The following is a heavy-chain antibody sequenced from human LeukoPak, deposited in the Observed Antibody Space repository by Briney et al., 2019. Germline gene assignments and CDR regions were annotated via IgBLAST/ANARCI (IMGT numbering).Heavy chain of an antibody. CDR3: ARVGRYCSGGSCYFDP. CDR2: IYTSGST. D-gene: IGHD2-15*01. Sequence: SETLSLTCTVSGGSISSYYWSWIRQPAGKGLEWIGRIYTSGSTNYNPSLKSRVTMSVDTSKNQFSLKLSSVTAADTAVYYFARVGRYCSGGSCYFDPWGQGTLVTVSS. J-gene: IGHJ5*02. CDR1: GGSISSYY. V-gene: IGHV4-4*07.